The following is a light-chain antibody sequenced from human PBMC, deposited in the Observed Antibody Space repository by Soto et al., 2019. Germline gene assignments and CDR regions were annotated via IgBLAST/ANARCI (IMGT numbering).Light chain of an antibody. CDR2: DVS. CDR3: SSYSGSNNYV. J-gene: IGLJ1*01. Sequence: QSALTQPRSVSGSPGQSVTISCTGTSRDVGDYTYLSWYQQHPGKVPKLLIYDVSKRPSGVPYRFSGSKSGNTASLTISGLQPEDEADYYCSSYSGSNNYVFGTGTKVTVL. CDR1: SRDVGDYTY. V-gene: IGLV2-11*01.